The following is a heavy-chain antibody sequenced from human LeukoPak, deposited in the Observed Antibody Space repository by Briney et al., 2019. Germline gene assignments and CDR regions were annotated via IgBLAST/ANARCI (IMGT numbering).Heavy chain of an antibody. Sequence: ASVKVSCKAPGYTFTGYYLHWVRQAPGQGLEWMGWINPNSGGTNYAQKFQGRVTMTRDTSISTAYMELRRLGSDDTAVYYCARGFAEEGTTTGAFDIWGHGTMVTVSS. CDR1: GYTFTGYY. D-gene: IGHD1-7*01. V-gene: IGHV1-2*02. CDR2: INPNSGGT. CDR3: ARGFAEEGTTTGAFDI. J-gene: IGHJ3*02.